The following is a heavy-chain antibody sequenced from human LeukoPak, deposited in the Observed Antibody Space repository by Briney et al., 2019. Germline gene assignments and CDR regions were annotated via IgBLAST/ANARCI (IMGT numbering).Heavy chain of an antibody. J-gene: IGHJ5*02. D-gene: IGHD2-15*01. CDR1: GFTFSSSG. Sequence: PGGSLRLSCAASGFTFSSSGMHWVRQAPGKGLEWVAVILYNGSNKYYADSEKGRFTISRDNSKNTLYLQMNSLRVEDTAVYYCARAGGYCSGGSCYRGYSWFDPWGQGTLATVSS. CDR3: ARAGGYCSGGSCYRGYSWFDP. V-gene: IGHV3-33*01. CDR2: ILYNGSNK.